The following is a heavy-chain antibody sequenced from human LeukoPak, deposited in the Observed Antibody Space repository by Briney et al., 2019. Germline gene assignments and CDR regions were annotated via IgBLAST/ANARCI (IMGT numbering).Heavy chain of an antibody. D-gene: IGHD4-23*01. J-gene: IGHJ4*02. Sequence: GGSLRLSCAVSGFTFSSYGMHWVRQAPGKGLEWVAVISYDGSNKYYADSVKGRFTISRDNSKNTLYLQMNSLRAEDTAVYYCARVAAGYSVNYFDYWGQGTLVTVSS. CDR3: ARVAAGYSVNYFDY. V-gene: IGHV3-30*03. CDR1: GFTFSSYG. CDR2: ISYDGSNK.